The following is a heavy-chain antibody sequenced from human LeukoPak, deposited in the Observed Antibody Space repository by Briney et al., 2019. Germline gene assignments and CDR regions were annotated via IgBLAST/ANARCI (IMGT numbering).Heavy chain of an antibody. D-gene: IGHD3-16*02. V-gene: IGHV5-51*01. CDR1: GYTFPIYW. CDR3: VRHYRPPQDSRAAKPTGYYYYYMDV. Sequence: GESLKISCQGSGYTFPIYWIGWVRQTPGKGLGWMGIIYPSDSHTIYSPSFQGQVTVSADKSISTAYLQWRSLKASDTAIYYCVRHYRPPQDSRAAKPTGYYYYYMDVWGTGTTVIVSS. CDR2: IYPSDSHT. J-gene: IGHJ6*03.